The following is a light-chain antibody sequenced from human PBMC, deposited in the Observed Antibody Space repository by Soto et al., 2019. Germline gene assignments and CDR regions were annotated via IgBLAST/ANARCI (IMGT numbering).Light chain of an antibody. CDR1: DDFCSW. V-gene: IGKV1-12*01. CDR3: QHADSFPLIT. Sequence: DFQLTQTPSSLSASVGDRVTITCRISDDFCSWLAWYHQKPGKAPKLLIYPASILQIGVPSWFSVSVSLTVFTLTISSLQPEDFATYYCQHADSFPLITYGQGIRL. J-gene: IGKJ5*01. CDR2: PAS.